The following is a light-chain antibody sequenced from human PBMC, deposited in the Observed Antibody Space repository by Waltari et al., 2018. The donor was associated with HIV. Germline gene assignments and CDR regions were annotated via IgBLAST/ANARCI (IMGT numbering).Light chain of an antibody. J-gene: IGLJ3*02. CDR2: QVN. CDR3: SSLGDANSLL. Sequence: HSALTQPASVSGSLGQSITISCPTASADIGNFVSWYQQFPGKAPQLIFYQVNRRPSETPYRFSASKSGDTASLTISGLLPEDEADYFCSSLGDANSLLFGGGTHLTVL. V-gene: IGLV2-14*01. CDR1: SADIGNF.